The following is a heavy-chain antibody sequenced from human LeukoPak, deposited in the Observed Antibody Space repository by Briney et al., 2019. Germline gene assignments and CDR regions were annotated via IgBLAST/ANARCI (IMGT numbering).Heavy chain of an antibody. Sequence: PGGSLRLSCAASGFTFSSYGMSWVRQAPGKGLEWVSAISGSGGSTYYADSVKGRFTISRDDSKNTLYLQMNSLRAEDTAVYYCSIVVVPAAIRGPNWFDPWGQGPLVTVSS. CDR3: SIVVVPAAIRGPNWFDP. V-gene: IGHV3-23*01. CDR2: ISGSGGST. CDR1: GFTFSSYG. D-gene: IGHD2-2*02. J-gene: IGHJ5*02.